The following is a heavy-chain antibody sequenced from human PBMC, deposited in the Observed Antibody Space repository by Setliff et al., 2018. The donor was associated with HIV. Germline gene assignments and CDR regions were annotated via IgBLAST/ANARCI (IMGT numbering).Heavy chain of an antibody. CDR3: ARDGSGYSSAGYYFDY. J-gene: IGHJ4*02. Sequence: SGESLKISCAASGFPFYNYAMHWVRQGPGKGLEWVAVISFDGNNKHSADSVRGRFTISRDNSKNTLFLQMNSLRAEDTAVYYCARDGSGYSSAGYYFDYWGQGTLVTVSS. V-gene: IGHV3-30*04. D-gene: IGHD6-19*01. CDR1: GFPFYNYA. CDR2: ISFDGNNK.